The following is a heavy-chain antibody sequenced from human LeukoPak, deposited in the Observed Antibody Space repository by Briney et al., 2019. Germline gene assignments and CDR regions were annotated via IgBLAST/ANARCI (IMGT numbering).Heavy chain of an antibody. CDR2: ISSSRSSYI. CDR1: GFTFSNYN. J-gene: IGHJ1*01. V-gene: IGHV3-21*01. Sequence: GGSLRLSCAASGFTFSNYNMNWVRQAPGKGLEWVSTISSSRSSYIYYADSVKGRFTISRDNAKNSLYLQMNSLRAEDTAVYNCARDPPSFQYWGQGTLVTVSA. CDR3: ARDPPSFQY.